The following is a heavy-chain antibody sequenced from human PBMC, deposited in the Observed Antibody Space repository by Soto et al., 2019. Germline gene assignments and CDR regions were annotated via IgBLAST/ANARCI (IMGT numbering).Heavy chain of an antibody. J-gene: IGHJ6*03. CDR3: ARGKGVDTTFTVYQYMDV. CDR2: INHSGRA. V-gene: IGHV4-34*01. CDR1: GGSFGFYY. Sequence: QVQLQQWGAGLLKPSETLSLTCAVYGGSFGFYYWSWIRQSPGRGLKWIGEINHSGRANYNPSLKSRTTISLATSKDHFALTSDSVTAADTAIYYCARGKGVDTTFTVYQYMDVWGKGTTVTVSS. D-gene: IGHD5-18*01.